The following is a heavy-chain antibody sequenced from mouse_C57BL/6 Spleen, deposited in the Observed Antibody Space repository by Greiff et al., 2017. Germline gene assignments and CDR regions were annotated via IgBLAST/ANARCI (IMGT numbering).Heavy chain of an antibody. J-gene: IGHJ4*01. CDR1: GYSITSGYY. CDR3: ARGDYGYGYAMDY. Sequence: EVKLVESGPGLVKPSQSLSLTCSVTGYSITSGYYWTWIRTFPGNKLAWMGYISYDGSNNYNPSLKNRISITRDTSKNQFFLKLNSGTTEDTSTYYCARGDYGYGYAMDYWGQRTSVTVAS. V-gene: IGHV3-6*01. D-gene: IGHD2-2*01. CDR2: ISYDGSN.